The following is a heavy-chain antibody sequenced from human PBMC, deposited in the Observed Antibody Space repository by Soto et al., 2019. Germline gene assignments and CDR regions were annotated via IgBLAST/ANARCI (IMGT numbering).Heavy chain of an antibody. CDR1: GFTFSDYY. V-gene: IGHV3-11*01. Sequence: QVQLVESGGGLVKPGGSLRLSCAASGFTFSDYYMSWIRQAPGKGLEWLSYISDDGGTIYYAPSVKGRFTISRDNSENSLFLQMNSLRAEDTATYYCARVRQLQSFDSWGQGILVTVSS. J-gene: IGHJ4*02. CDR2: ISDDGGTI. CDR3: ARVRQLQSFDS. D-gene: IGHD5-18*01.